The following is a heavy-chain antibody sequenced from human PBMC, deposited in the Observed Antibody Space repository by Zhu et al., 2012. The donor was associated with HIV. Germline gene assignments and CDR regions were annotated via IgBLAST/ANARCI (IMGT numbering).Heavy chain of an antibody. CDR2: STLMEIP. CDR1: GASISSSYFN. V-gene: IGHV4-39*07. J-gene: IGHJ5*02. D-gene: IGHD3-16*01. CDR3: VRLLRGTVTSPSDH. Sequence: QVQLQESGPGLVKPSETLSLNCNVSGASISSSYFNWGWIRQSPGRDWSGLEISTLMEIPSTRRPSKSRLTISGDTSKEPVLPETEKCDRRGHAVYYCVRLLRGTVTSPSDHWGQGTLVTVST.